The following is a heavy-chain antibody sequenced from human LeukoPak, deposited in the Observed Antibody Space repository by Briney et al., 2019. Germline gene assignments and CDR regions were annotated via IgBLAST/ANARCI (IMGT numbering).Heavy chain of an antibody. CDR1: GLSVRGNF. Sequence: GGSLRLSCGAPGLSVRGNFMSWVREAPGKGLEWGSTLYSDVYGGGLAGNTYYADSVKGRFTISRDSSKNKLYLQMTTLRPEDTAVYFCARELGGAHHSFDYWGQGTLVTVSS. J-gene: IGHJ4*02. CDR3: ARELGGAHHSFDY. CDR2: LYSDVYGGGLAGNT. D-gene: IGHD1-26*01. V-gene: IGHV3-53*01.